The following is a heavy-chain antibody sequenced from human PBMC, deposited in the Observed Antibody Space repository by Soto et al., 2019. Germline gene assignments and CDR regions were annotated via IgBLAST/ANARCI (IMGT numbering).Heavy chain of an antibody. CDR3: ARIGLAYYFDSTDYPPPPEYYFDY. CDR2: IYYSVST. D-gene: IGHD3-22*01. V-gene: IGHV4-59*01. J-gene: IGHJ4*02. CDR1: GGYISSYY. Sequence: SETLSLTCTVSGGYISSYYWSWIRKPPEKGLEKIGLIYYSVSTNYNPSLKSRVTISVDTSKNQFSLKLSSVTAADTAVYYCARIGLAYYFDSTDYPPPPEYYFDYWGQGTLVTVSS.